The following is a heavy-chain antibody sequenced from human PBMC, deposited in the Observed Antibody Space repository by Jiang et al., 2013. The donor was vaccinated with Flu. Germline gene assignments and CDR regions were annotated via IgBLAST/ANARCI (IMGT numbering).Heavy chain of an antibody. CDR1: GYTFTSYD. J-gene: IGHJ3*02. V-gene: IGHV1-8*01. Sequence: VSCKASGYTFTSYDINWVRQATGQGLEWMGWMNPNSGNTGYAQKFQGRVTMTRNTSISTAYMELSSLRSEDTAVYYCARGSLELSQYYYDSSGYYWPFDIWGQGTMVTVSS. D-gene: IGHD3-22*01. CDR3: ARGSLELSQYYYDSSGYYWPFDI. CDR2: MNPNSGNT.